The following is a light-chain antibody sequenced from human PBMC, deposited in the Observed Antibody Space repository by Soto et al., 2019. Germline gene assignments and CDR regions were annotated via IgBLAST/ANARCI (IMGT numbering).Light chain of an antibody. V-gene: IGLV1-44*01. CDR1: SSNILTNT. CDR2: FNN. Sequence: QSVLTQPPSASGTPGQRVTISCSGSSSNILTNTVNWYQHLPGTAPKLLIYFNNQRPSGVPDRFSGSKSGTSASLAISGLQYEDEADYYCAAWDDSLSGFVVFGGGTQLTVL. CDR3: AAWDDSLSGFVV. J-gene: IGLJ2*01.